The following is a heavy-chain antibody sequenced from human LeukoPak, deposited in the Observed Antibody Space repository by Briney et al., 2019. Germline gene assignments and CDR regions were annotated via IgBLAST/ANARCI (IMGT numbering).Heavy chain of an antibody. CDR2: IDYSGGDT. CDR1: GFTLSSYE. CDR3: AKQGDGSSSWYGYWYFDL. J-gene: IGHJ2*01. Sequence: PGGSLRLSCTASGFTLSSYEMSWIRQAPGKGLEWVSSIDYSGGDTHYADSVKGRFTTSRDNSKNTLYLQLSSLRGDDTAVYFCAKQGDGSSSWYGYWYFDLWGRGTLVTVSS. D-gene: IGHD6-13*01. V-gene: IGHV3-23*01.